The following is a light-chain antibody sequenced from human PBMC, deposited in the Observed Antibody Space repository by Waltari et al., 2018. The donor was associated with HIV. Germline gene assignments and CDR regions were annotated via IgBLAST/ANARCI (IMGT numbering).Light chain of an antibody. Sequence: DIQMTQSPSSVSASVGDSVIITCRASQDISSWLAWYQQQPGKAPELLIYYVSHLKSGVPSRFSGSGSGTDFTLTIRSLQPEDCAIYYCQQAYSFPRTFGQGTKVEIK. CDR2: YVS. CDR1: QDISSW. V-gene: IGKV1-12*01. CDR3: QQAYSFPRT. J-gene: IGKJ1*01.